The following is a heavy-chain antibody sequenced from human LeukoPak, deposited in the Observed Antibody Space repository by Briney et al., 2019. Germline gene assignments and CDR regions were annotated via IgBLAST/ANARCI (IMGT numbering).Heavy chain of an antibody. CDR1: RFTVSSNY. Sequence: PGGSLRLSCAASRFTVSSNYMSWVRQAPGKGLEWVSVIYSGGCIYYADSVKGRFTISRDNSKNTLYLQMNSLRAEDTAVYYCAKDRTVGYYDSSGYYYDTKYFDYWGQGTLVTVSS. J-gene: IGHJ4*02. V-gene: IGHV3-53*05. CDR3: AKDRTVGYYDSSGYYYDTKYFDY. D-gene: IGHD3-22*01. CDR2: IYSGGCI.